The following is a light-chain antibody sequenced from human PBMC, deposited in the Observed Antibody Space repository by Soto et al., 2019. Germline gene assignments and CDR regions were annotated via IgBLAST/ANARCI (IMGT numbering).Light chain of an antibody. V-gene: IGKV1-8*01. Sequence: AIRMTQSPSSLSASTGDRVTITCRASQGISSYLAWYQQKPGKAPKLLIYAASSLQSAVPSRFSGSGSGTDFTLTISNLQPEDFATYYCQQFNIYPLTFGGGTKVDIK. CDR1: QGISSY. J-gene: IGKJ4*01. CDR2: AAS. CDR3: QQFNIYPLT.